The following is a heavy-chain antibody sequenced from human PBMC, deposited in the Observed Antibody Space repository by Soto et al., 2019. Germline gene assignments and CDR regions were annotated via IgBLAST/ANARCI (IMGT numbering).Heavy chain of an antibody. D-gene: IGHD6-13*01. CDR3: ARGGLQHALDV. V-gene: IGHV3-74*03. Sequence: EVQLVESGGGLVQPGGSLRLSCAASGFTFSNYWMYWVRQAPGKGLVWVSRVNNDGTDTTHADSVKGRFTISRDNAENTLYLQMNSLRAEDTTVYYYARGGLQHALDVWGQGSTVTVSS. CDR2: VNNDGTDT. J-gene: IGHJ6*02. CDR1: GFTFSNYW.